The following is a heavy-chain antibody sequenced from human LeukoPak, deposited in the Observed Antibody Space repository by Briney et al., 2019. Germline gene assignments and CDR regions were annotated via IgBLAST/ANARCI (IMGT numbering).Heavy chain of an antibody. Sequence: GGSLRLSCAASGFTFSSYSMNWVRQAPGKGLEWVSAISGSGGSTYYADSVKGRFTISRDNSKNTLYLQMNSLRAEDTAVYYCATDNGDSSGYYYGDYWGQGTLVTVSS. CDR3: ATDNGDSSGYYYGDY. D-gene: IGHD3-22*01. CDR1: GFTFSSYS. CDR2: ISGSGGST. J-gene: IGHJ4*02. V-gene: IGHV3-23*01.